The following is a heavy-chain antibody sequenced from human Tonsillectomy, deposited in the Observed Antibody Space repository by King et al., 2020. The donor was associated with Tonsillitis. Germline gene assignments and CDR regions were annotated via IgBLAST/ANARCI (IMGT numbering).Heavy chain of an antibody. CDR2: IFYSGST. CDR3: ARGYSNWGFDY. CDR1: GGSISSYY. V-gene: IGHV4-59*01. J-gene: IGHJ4*02. Sequence: QLQESGPGLVKPSETLSLTCTVSGGSISSYYWSWIRQPPGKGLEWMGYIFYSGSTNYNPSLKSRVTISVDTSKNQFSLKLSSVTAADTAVYYCARGYSNWGFDYWGQGTLVTVSS. D-gene: IGHD7-27*01.